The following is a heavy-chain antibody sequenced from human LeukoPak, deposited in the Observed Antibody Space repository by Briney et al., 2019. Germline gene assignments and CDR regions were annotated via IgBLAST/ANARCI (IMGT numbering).Heavy chain of an antibody. CDR2: FDPEDGET. V-gene: IGHV1-24*01. J-gene: IGHJ3*02. CDR1: GYTLTELS. D-gene: IGHD3-10*01. CDR3: ATGGAYYYGSGSYYKGLSAFDI. Sequence: ASVMVSCKVSGYTLTELSMHWVRQAPGKGLEWMGGFDPEDGETIYAQKFQGRVTMTEDTSTDTAYMELSSLRSEDTAVYYCATGGAYYYGSGSYYKGLSAFDIWGQGTMVTVSS.